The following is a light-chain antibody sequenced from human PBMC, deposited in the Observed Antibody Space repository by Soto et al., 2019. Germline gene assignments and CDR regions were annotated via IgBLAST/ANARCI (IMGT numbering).Light chain of an antibody. CDR3: QQYINYSPWT. V-gene: IGKV1-5*03. J-gene: IGKJ1*01. CDR1: QSITNW. CDR2: KAS. Sequence: DIQMTQSPSTLSASVGDRVTITCRASQSITNWLAWYQQKPGKAPKLLIYKASNLETGVPSRFSGSGSGTEFTLTISSLPPDDFATYYCQQYINYSPWTFGQGTKVDFK.